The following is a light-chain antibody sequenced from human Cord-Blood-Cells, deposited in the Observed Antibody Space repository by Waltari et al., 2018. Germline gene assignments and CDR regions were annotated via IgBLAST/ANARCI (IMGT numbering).Light chain of an antibody. J-gene: IGLJ2*01. V-gene: IGLV2-14*01. CDR2: DVS. Sequence: QSALTQPASVSGSPGQSITLPCTGTSSDVGGYNYVSWYQQHPGKAPKLMIYDVSNRPSGVSNRFSGSKSGNTASLTISGLQAEDEADYYCSSYTSSSTQVFGGGTKLTVL. CDR1: SSDVGGYNY. CDR3: SSYTSSSTQV.